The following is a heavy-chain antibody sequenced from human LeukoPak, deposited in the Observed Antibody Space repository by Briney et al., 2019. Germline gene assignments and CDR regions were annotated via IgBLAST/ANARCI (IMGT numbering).Heavy chain of an antibody. CDR2: IYHSGST. CDR1: GGSISSGGYY. Sequence: SETLSLTCTVSGGSISSGGYYWSWIRQPPGEGLEWIGYIYHSGSTYYNPSLKSRVTISVDRSKNQFSLKLSSVTAADTAVYYCARKAPLGVTTSPRYFDYWGQGTLVTVSS. J-gene: IGHJ4*02. D-gene: IGHD4-11*01. V-gene: IGHV4-30-2*01. CDR3: ARKAPLGVTTSPRYFDY.